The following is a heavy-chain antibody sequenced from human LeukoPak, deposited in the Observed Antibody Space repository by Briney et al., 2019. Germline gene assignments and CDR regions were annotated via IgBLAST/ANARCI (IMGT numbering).Heavy chain of an antibody. Sequence: ASVKVSCKASGYTFTGYYMHWVRQAPGQGLEWMGWINPNSGGTNYAQKFQGRVTMTRDTSISTAYMELSRLRSDDTAVYYCARVRHGYCTNSVCYTSYFDYWGQGTLVTVSS. V-gene: IGHV1-2*02. CDR1: GYTFTGYY. J-gene: IGHJ4*02. CDR3: ARVRHGYCTNSVCYTSYFDY. D-gene: IGHD2-8*01. CDR2: INPNSGGT.